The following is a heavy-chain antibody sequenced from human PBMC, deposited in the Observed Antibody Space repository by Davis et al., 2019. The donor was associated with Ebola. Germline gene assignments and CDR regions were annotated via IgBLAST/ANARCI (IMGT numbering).Heavy chain of an antibody. CDR1: GYTFTSYG. CDR2: IIPIFGTT. D-gene: IGHD2-8*01. Sequence: SVKVSCKTFGYTFTSYGITWVRQAPGQGLEWMGGIIPIFGTTKYAQKFQGRVTITADESTRTAYMELSSLRSDDTAVYYCTRGRDCTNGVCYKAHWFDSWGLGTLVTVSS. CDR3: TRGRDCTNGVCYKAHWFDS. J-gene: IGHJ5*01. V-gene: IGHV1-69*13.